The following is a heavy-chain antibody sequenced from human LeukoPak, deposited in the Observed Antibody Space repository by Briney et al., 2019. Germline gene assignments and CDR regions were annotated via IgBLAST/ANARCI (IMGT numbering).Heavy chain of an antibody. Sequence: SETLSLTCTVSGGSISSSGYYWGWIRQPPGKGLEWIGMIYYSGNTDYSLSLQSRVSMSVDTSKNQFSLKLTSVAAADTAIYYCARLVWFGDLLHVFDYWGQGLLVTVSS. J-gene: IGHJ4*02. CDR2: IYYSGNT. CDR3: ARLVWFGDLLHVFDY. V-gene: IGHV4-39*01. D-gene: IGHD3-10*01. CDR1: GGSISSSGYY.